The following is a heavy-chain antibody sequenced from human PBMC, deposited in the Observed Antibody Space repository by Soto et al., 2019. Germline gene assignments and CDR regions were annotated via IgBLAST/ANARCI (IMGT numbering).Heavy chain of an antibody. CDR2: INAGNGNT. CDR1: GYTFTSYA. D-gene: IGHD6-13*01. CDR3: ARRMEAAGTFPYYYGMDV. V-gene: IGHV1-3*01. Sequence: ASVKVSCKASGYTFTSYAMHWVRQAPGQRLEWMGWINAGNGNTKYSQKFQGRVTITRDTSASTAYMELSSLRSEDTAVYYCARRMEAAGTFPYYYGMDVWGQGNTVTVSS. J-gene: IGHJ6*02.